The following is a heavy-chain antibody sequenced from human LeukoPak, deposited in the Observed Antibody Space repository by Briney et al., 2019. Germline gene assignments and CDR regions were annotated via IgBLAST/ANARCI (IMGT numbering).Heavy chain of an antibody. V-gene: IGHV1-18*01. Sequence: GASVKVSCKASGYTFTSYGISWVRQAPGQGLEWVGWISAHNGNTNYAQKLQGRVTMTTDTSTSTAYMELRSLRSDDTAVYYCARCRNYDFWSGYSGYYYYYMDVWGKGTTVTVSS. CDR1: GYTFTSYG. D-gene: IGHD3-3*01. CDR3: ARCRNYDFWSGYSGYYYYYMDV. CDR2: ISAHNGNT. J-gene: IGHJ6*03.